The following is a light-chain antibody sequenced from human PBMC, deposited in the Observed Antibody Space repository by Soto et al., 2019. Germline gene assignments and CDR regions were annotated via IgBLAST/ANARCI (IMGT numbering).Light chain of an antibody. CDR3: QHYGSSPYT. CDR1: QSVDSSF. Sequence: EIVLTQSPGTLSLSPGERATLSCRASQSVDSSFLGWYQQKPGQAPRLLIYGTNSRATGIPDRFSGSGSGTDFTLTISRLEPEDFAVYYCQHYGSSPYTFGPGTKLEIK. V-gene: IGKV3-20*01. J-gene: IGKJ2*01. CDR2: GTN.